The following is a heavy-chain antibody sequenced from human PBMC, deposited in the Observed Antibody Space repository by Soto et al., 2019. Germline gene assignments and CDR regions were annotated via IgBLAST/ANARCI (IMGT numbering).Heavy chain of an antibody. CDR3: ARDGVSSTDYTWNYGTYFEY. V-gene: IGHV3-30*03. Sequence: GGFLRLSCSVTGFTFCNCGIPALRQAPGQGLDSESVISYDGNNKFYADSVKGRFTISRDSSSQTLYLQMNSLRPDDTAMYYCARDGVSSTDYTWNYGTYFEYWVPGALATVPS. CDR2: ISYDGNNK. J-gene: IGHJ4*02. CDR1: GFTFCNCG. D-gene: IGHD1-7*01.